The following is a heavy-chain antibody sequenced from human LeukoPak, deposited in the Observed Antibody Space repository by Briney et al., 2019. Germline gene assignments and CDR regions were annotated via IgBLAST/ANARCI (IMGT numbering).Heavy chain of an antibody. CDR1: GYTFTSYG. CDR3: ARDDWNDRAFDI. V-gene: IGHV1-18*01. CDR2: ISAYNGNT. Sequence: ASVKVSCKASGYTFTSYGISWVRQAPGQGLEWMGWISAYNGNTNYAQKLQGRVTMTTDTSTSTAYTELRSLRSDDTAVYYCARDDWNDRAFDIWGQGTMVTVSS. D-gene: IGHD1-1*01. J-gene: IGHJ3*02.